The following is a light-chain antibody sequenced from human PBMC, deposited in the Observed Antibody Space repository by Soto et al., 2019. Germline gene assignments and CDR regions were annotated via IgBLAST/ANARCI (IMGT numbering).Light chain of an antibody. Sequence: QSALTQPRSVSGSPGQSVTLSCTGTRSDVGGYNYVSWYQQHPGKAPKLMIYDVSKRPSGVPDRFSGSKSGNTASLTISGLQAEDEADYYCCSYAGSYTFVVFGGGTKVTVL. CDR3: CSYAGSYTFVV. J-gene: IGLJ2*01. V-gene: IGLV2-11*01. CDR2: DVS. CDR1: RSDVGGYNY.